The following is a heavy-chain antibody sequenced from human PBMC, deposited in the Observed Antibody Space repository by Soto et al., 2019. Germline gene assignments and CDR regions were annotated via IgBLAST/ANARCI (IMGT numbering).Heavy chain of an antibody. Sequence: SCKASGYTFTGYYMHWVRQAPGQGLEWMGWINPNSGGTNYAQKFQGRVTMTRDTSISTAYMELSRLKSDDTAVYYCARDQLLGESAFSTSGDYYYGMDVWGQGTTVTVSS. D-gene: IGHD3-10*01. CDR2: INPNSGGT. V-gene: IGHV1-2*02. CDR3: ARDQLLGESAFSTSGDYYYGMDV. J-gene: IGHJ6*02. CDR1: GYTFTGYY.